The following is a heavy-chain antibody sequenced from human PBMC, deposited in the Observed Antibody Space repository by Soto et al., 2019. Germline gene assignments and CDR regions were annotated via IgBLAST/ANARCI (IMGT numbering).Heavy chain of an antibody. J-gene: IGHJ6*02. CDR1: GFTFSSYD. V-gene: IGHV3-13*01. CDR2: IGTAGDT. D-gene: IGHD3-10*01. CDR3: AREGYGSEPYYYGMDV. Sequence: PGGSLRLSCAASGFTFSSYDMHWVRQATGKGLEWVSAIGTAGDTYYPGSVKGRFTISRENAKNSLYLQMNSLRAGDTAVYYCAREGYGSEPYYYGMDVWGQGTTVTVSS.